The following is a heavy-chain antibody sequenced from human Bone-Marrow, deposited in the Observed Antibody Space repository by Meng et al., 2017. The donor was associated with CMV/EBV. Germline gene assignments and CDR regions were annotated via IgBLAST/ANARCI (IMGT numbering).Heavy chain of an antibody. CDR2: ITNGDDTTG. CDR1: GFTFHAYY. D-gene: IGHD1-26*01. CDR3: AKNVGATTDDAFYI. Sequence: GGSLRLSCAGSGFTFHAYYMSWIRQAPGKGLEWISYITNGDDTTGYYTDSVKGRFTISRDNAKNSLYLQMNSLRAEDTAVYYCAKNVGATTDDAFYIWGQGTMVTVSS. J-gene: IGHJ3*02. V-gene: IGHV3-11*01.